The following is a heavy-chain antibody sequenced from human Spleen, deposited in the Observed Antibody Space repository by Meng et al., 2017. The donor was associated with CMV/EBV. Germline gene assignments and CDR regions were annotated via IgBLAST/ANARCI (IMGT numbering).Heavy chain of an antibody. CDR3: ARDRLERNAFDM. CDR1: GGSFSGYY. D-gene: IGHD1-1*01. J-gene: IGHJ3*02. Sequence: SETLSLTCRVYGGSFSGYYWSWIRQSPGKGLEWIGEINHSGGSNYNPSLKSRVAISVDTSKNQFSLKLSSVTAADTAVFYCARDRLERNAFDMWGQGTMVTVSS. CDR2: INHSGGS. V-gene: IGHV4-34*01.